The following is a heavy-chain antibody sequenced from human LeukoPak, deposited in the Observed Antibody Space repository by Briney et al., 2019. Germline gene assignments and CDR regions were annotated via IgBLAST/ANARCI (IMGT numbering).Heavy chain of an antibody. D-gene: IGHD3-3*01. V-gene: IGHV3-23*01. Sequence: GGSLRLSCAASRFIFSKYAMSWVRQAPGKGLEWVSAISGSGGSTYYADSVKGRFTISRDNSKNTLYLQMNSLRAEDTAVYYCTKDLTYDFWSGYSLDYWGQGTLVTVSS. CDR1: RFIFSKYA. J-gene: IGHJ4*02. CDR2: ISGSGGST. CDR3: TKDLTYDFWSGYSLDY.